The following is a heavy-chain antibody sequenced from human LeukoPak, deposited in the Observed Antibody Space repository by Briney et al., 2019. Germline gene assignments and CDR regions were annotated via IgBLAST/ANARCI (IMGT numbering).Heavy chain of an antibody. Sequence: SETLSLTCAVFSGSFSGRQWSWIRQPPGEGLEWIAEINHSGSTNYNPSLKSRATISIDTTRNQFSLRLTSVTAADTAVYYCARGGDVYYGMDVWGPGTMVTVSS. V-gene: IGHV4-34*01. CDR1: SGSFSGRQ. CDR3: ARGGDVYYGMDV. D-gene: IGHD2-8*02. J-gene: IGHJ6*02. CDR2: INHSGST.